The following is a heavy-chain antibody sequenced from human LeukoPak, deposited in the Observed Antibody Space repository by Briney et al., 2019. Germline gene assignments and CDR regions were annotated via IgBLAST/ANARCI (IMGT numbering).Heavy chain of an antibody. CDR2: MNPNSGNT. D-gene: IGHD7-27*01. CDR3: AIATNGGSGFDY. V-gene: IGHV1-8*01. CDR1: GYTFTSYD. Sequence: ASVKVSCKASGYTFTSYDINWVRQATGQGLEWMGWMNPNSGNTGYAQKFQGRVTMTRNTSISTAYMELSSLRSEDTAVYYCAIATNGGSGFDYWGQGTLVTVSS. J-gene: IGHJ4*02.